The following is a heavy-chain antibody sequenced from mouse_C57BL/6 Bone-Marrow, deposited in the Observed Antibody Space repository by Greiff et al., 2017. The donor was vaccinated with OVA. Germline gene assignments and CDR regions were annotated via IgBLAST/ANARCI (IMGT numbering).Heavy chain of an antibody. V-gene: IGHV5-17*01. Sequence: EVKLQESGGGLVKPGGSLKLSCAASGFTFSDYGMHWVRQAPEKGLEWVAYISSGSSTIYYADTVKGRFAISRDNAKNTLFLQMTSLRSEDTAMYYCAVYYGSSYVGYYYAMDYWGQGTSVTVSS. CDR3: AVYYGSSYVGYYYAMDY. CDR1: GFTFSDYG. CDR2: ISSGSSTI. D-gene: IGHD1-1*01. J-gene: IGHJ4*01.